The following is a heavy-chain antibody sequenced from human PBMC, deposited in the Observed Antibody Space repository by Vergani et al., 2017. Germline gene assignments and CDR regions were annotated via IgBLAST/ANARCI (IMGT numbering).Heavy chain of an antibody. D-gene: IGHD4-17*01. CDR1: GFTFSSYE. J-gene: IGHJ4*02. CDR3: ARVSVTTVTKGEPGSPYYFDY. V-gene: IGHV3-48*03. CDR2: ISSSGSTI. Sequence: EVQLVESRGGLVQPGGSLRLSCAASGFTFSSYEMNWVRQAPGKGLEWVSYISSSGSTIYYADSVKGRFTISRDNAKNSLYLQMNSLRAEDTAVYYCARVSVTTVTKGEPGSPYYFDYWGQGTLVTVSS.